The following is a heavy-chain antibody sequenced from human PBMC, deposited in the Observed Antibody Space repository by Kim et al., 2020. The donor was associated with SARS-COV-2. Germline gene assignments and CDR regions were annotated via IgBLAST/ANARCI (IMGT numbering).Heavy chain of an antibody. CDR3: ARGGPPYCSSTSCSGGAFDI. CDR1: GYTFTSYG. Sequence: ASVTVSCKASGYTFTSYGISWVRQAPGQGLEWMGWISAYNGNTNYAQKLQGRVTMTTDTSTRTAYMELRSLRSDDTAVYYCARGGPPYCSSTSCSGGAFDIWGQGTMVTVSS. J-gene: IGHJ3*02. V-gene: IGHV1-18*01. CDR2: ISAYNGNT. D-gene: IGHD2-2*01.